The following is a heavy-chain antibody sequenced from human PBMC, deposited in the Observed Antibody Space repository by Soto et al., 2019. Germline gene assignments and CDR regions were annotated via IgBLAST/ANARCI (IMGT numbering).Heavy chain of an antibody. V-gene: IGHV4-34*01. Sequence: PSETLSLTCAVYGGSFSDYWWSWIRQPPGMGLEWIGEIYHRGSPNYNPSLESRVTMSVDTSKNQISLKLSSVTAADTAVYFCARGRDPTWTFGGPGTLVTVSS. D-gene: IGHD2-21*01. CDR2: IYHRGSP. CDR1: GGSFSDYW. J-gene: IGHJ4*02. CDR3: ARGRDPTWTF.